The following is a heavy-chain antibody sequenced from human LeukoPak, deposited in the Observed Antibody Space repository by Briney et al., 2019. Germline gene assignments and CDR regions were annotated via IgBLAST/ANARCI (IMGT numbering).Heavy chain of an antibody. CDR3: AREGIDCSSASCYAVFDY. D-gene: IGHD2-2*01. V-gene: IGHV4-30-4*08. CDR2: IYYSGST. J-gene: IGHJ4*02. Sequence: SETLSLTCTVSGGSISSGDYYWSWIRQPPGKGLEWIGYIYYSGSTDYNPSLESRVTISVDTSNNQFSLRLSSVTAADTAVYYCAREGIDCSSASCYAVFDYWGQGTPVTVSS. CDR1: GGSISSGDYY.